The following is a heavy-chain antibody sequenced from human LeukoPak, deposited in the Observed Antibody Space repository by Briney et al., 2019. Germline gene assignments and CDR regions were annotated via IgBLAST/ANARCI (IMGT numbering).Heavy chain of an antibody. CDR2: INPNSGNT. CDR3: ARGRATYYYYYMDV. V-gene: IGHV1-8*02. J-gene: IGHJ6*03. CDR1: GYTFTGYY. D-gene: IGHD1-26*01. Sequence: ASVKVSCRASGYTFTGYYMHWVRQAPGQGLEWMGWINPNSGNTGYAQKFQGRVTMTRNTSISTAYMELSSLRSEDTAVYYCARGRATYYYYYMDVWGKGTTVTVSS.